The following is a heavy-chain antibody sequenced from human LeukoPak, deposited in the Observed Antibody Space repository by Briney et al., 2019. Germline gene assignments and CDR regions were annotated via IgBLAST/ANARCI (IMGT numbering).Heavy chain of an antibody. J-gene: IGHJ4*02. CDR2: IYYSGST. V-gene: IGHV4-59*01. D-gene: IGHD3-22*01. Sequence: PSETLSLTCTVSGGSISSYYWSWVRQPPGKGLEWIGYIYYSGSTNYNPSLKSRFTISVDTSKNQFSLKLSSVTAADTAVYYCARDNHDSSGYYPYYFDYWGQGTLVTVSS. CDR1: GGSISSYY. CDR3: ARDNHDSSGYYPYYFDY.